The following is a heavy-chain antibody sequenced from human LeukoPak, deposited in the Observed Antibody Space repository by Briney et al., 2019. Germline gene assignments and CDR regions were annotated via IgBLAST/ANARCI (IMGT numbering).Heavy chain of an antibody. V-gene: IGHV3-23*01. D-gene: IGHD6-6*01. Sequence: GGSXRLSCAASGFTFSSYAMSWVXQAPGKGVEWVSAISGSGGSTYYADSVKGRFTISRDNSKNTLYLQMNSLRAEDTAVYYCAKAEYSSSQGDYWGQGTLVTVSS. CDR2: ISGSGGST. CDR3: AKAEYSSSQGDY. CDR1: GFTFSSYA. J-gene: IGHJ4*02.